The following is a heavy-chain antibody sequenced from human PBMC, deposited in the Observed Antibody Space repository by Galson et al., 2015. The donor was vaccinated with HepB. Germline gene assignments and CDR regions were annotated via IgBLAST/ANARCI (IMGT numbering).Heavy chain of an antibody. Sequence: SVKVSCKASGYTFTGYYMHWVRQAPGQGLEWMGWINPNSGGTNYAQKFQGRVTMTRDTSISTAYMELSRLRSDDTAVYYCARPSDFGVVIDAFDYWCQGTLVTVSS. CDR2: INPNSGGT. CDR3: ARPSDFGVVIDAFDY. D-gene: IGHD3-3*01. V-gene: IGHV1-2*02. CDR1: GYTFTGYY. J-gene: IGHJ4*02.